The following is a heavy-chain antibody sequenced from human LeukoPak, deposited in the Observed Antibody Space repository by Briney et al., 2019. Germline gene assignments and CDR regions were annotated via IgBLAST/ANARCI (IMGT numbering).Heavy chain of an antibody. V-gene: IGHV3-66*01. D-gene: IGHD1-26*01. CDR2: IYSGGST. CDR1: GFTVSSNC. CDR3: ARDQGMGATEYFDY. Sequence: GGSLRLSCAASGFTVSSNCMSWVRQAPGKGLEWVSLIYSGGSTYYADSVKGRFTISRDKSKNTLYLQMNSLRAEDTAVYYCARDQGMGATEYFDYWGQGTLVTVSS. J-gene: IGHJ4*02.